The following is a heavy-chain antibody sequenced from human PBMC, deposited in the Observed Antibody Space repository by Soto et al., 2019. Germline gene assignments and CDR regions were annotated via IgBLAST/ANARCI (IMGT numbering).Heavy chain of an antibody. Sequence: PGESLKISCKGSGYSFTSYWISWVRQMPGKGLEWMGRIDPSDSYTNYSPSFQGHVTISADKSISTAYLQWSSLKASDTAMYYCARHRSCTNGVCYDWFDPWGQGTLVTVSS. J-gene: IGHJ5*02. D-gene: IGHD2-8*01. V-gene: IGHV5-10-1*01. CDR3: ARHRSCTNGVCYDWFDP. CDR1: GYSFTSYW. CDR2: IDPSDSYT.